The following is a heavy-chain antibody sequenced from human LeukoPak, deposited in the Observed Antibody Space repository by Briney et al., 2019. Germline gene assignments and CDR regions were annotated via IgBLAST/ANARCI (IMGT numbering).Heavy chain of an antibody. CDR3: ATYSRSLFRHFDY. CDR1: GFTFSSYG. CDR2: IWYDATNK. V-gene: IGHV3-33*01. J-gene: IGHJ4*02. D-gene: IGHD6-6*01. Sequence: GGSLRLSCAASGFTFSSYGMHWVRQAPGKGLEWVAVIWYDATNKYYADSVRGRFTISRDNSKNTLYLQVDSLRPEDTAIYYCATYSRSLFRHFDYWGQGTLVTVSS.